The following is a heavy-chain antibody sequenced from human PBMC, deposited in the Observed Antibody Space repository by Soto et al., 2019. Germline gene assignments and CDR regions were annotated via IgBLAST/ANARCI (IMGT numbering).Heavy chain of an antibody. Sequence: EASVKVSCKASGGTFSSYAISWVRQAPGQGLEWMGGIIPIFGTANYAQKFQGRVTITADESTSTAYMELSSLRSEDTAVYYCARAFIGYSSGWDLGYWGQGTLVTVSS. J-gene: IGHJ4*02. CDR1: GGTFSSYA. CDR2: IIPIFGTA. V-gene: IGHV1-69*13. D-gene: IGHD6-19*01. CDR3: ARAFIGYSSGWDLGY.